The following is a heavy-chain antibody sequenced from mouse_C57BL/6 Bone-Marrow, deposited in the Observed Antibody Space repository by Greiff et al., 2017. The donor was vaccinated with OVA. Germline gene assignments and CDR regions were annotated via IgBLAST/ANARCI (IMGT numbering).Heavy chain of an antibody. CDR3: ARMDYYGSSYDWFAY. D-gene: IGHD1-1*01. J-gene: IGHJ3*01. CDR1: GFSLSSFGMG. CDR2: IWWDDDK. V-gene: IGHV8-8*01. Sequence: QVTLKVSGPGILQPSQTLSLTCSFSGFSLSSFGMGVGWIRQPSGKGLEWLAHIWWDDDKYYNPALKSRLTISKDTSKNQVFLKIANVDTADTATYYCARMDYYGSSYDWFAYWGQGTLVTVSA.